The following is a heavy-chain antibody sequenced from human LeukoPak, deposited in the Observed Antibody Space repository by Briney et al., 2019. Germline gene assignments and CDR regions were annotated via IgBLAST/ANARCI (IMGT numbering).Heavy chain of an antibody. V-gene: IGHV3-53*01. CDR1: GFTVSSNY. D-gene: IGHD6-19*01. CDR2: IYSGGST. CDR3: ARDSNGPAF. J-gene: IGHJ4*02. Sequence: GGSLRLSCAASGFTVSSNYMSWVRQAPGKGLEWVSVIYSGGSTYYADSVKGRFTISRDYSKNTLYLQLNSLRADDTAVYYCARDSNGPAFWGQGTLVTVSS.